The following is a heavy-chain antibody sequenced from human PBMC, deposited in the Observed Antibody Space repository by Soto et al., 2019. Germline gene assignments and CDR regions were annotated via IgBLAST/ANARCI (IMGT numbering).Heavy chain of an antibody. D-gene: IGHD2-15*01. J-gene: IGHJ4*02. V-gene: IGHV1-18*01. Sequence: ASVKVSCKASGYSFSSFGNSWVRQAPGQGLEWVGWVSVPSGDTSSAQNFQGRVTVTTDTSTSTAYMEVGSLRSDDTAVYYCARTCRSGGSCYLEYWGEGTLVTVSS. CDR3: ARTCRSGGSCYLEY. CDR1: GYSFSSFG. CDR2: VSVPSGDT.